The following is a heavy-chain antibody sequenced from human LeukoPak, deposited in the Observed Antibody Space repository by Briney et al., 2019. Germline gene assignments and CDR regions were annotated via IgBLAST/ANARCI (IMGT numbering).Heavy chain of an antibody. J-gene: IGHJ6*04. CDR1: GFTFSSYA. CDR3: AKDQYGDYPNYGMDV. Sequence: PGGSLRLSCAASGFTFSSYAMSWVRQAPRKGLEWVSAISGSGGSTYYADSVKGRFTISRDNSKNTLYLQMNSLRAEDTAVYYCAKDQYGDYPNYGMDVWGKGTTATVSS. CDR2: ISGSGGST. D-gene: IGHD4-17*01. V-gene: IGHV3-23*01.